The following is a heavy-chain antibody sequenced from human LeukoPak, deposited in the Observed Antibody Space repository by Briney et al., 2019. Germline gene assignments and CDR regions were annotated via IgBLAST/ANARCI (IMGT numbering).Heavy chain of an antibody. CDR3: ARGLGFEAVAGTGELGY. Sequence: ASVKVSCKASGYTFTSYGISWVRQAPGQGLERMGWISAYNGNTNYAQKLQGRVTMTTDTSTSTAYMELRSLRSDDTAVYYCARGLGFEAVAGTGELGYWGQGTLVTVSS. J-gene: IGHJ4*02. D-gene: IGHD6-19*01. V-gene: IGHV1-18*01. CDR1: GYTFTSYG. CDR2: ISAYNGNT.